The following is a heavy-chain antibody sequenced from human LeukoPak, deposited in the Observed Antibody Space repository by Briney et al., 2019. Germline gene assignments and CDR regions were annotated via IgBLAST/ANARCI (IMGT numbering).Heavy chain of an antibody. J-gene: IGHJ4*02. CDR2: ISSSSSTI. V-gene: IGHV3-48*02. D-gene: IGHD2-2*01. CDR3: ARDGGYCSSTNCHLDY. CDR1: GFTFSSYS. Sequence: GGSLRLSCAASGFTFSSYSMNWVRQAPWKGLEWVSYISSSSSTIYYADSVKGRFIISRDNAKKSLYLHMNSLRDEDTAVYYCARDGGYCSSTNCHLDYWGQGTLVTVSS.